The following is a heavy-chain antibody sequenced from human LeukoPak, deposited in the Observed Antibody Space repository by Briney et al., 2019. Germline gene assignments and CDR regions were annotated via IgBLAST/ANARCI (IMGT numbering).Heavy chain of an antibody. D-gene: IGHD4-17*01. V-gene: IGHV4-4*07. J-gene: IGHJ4*02. CDR2: IHTSGST. CDR3: ARDLVYLIDEDYG. CDR1: GGSFNSYY. Sequence: SETLSLTCSVSGGSFNSYYWSWIREPAGKGLEWIGRIHTSGSTEYTPSLQSRVTISIDTSKRQLYLNLSSVTAADTAVYYCARDLVYLIDEDYGWGQGTLVTVSS.